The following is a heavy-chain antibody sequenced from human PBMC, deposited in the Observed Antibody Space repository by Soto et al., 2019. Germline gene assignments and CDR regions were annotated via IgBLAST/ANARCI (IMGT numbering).Heavy chain of an antibody. CDR2: MYDSGST. Sequence: QVQLQESGPGLVKLSETLSLTCTVPGASISSYYWSWIRQPPGKGLEWIGYMYDSGSTNYNPSLKSRVSISVDTSKNQCSLRLSSVTAADAAVYHCARQMFIGGMDVWGQGTTVTVSS. J-gene: IGHJ6*02. CDR1: GASISSYY. CDR3: ARQMFIGGMDV. V-gene: IGHV4-59*08. D-gene: IGHD2-15*01.